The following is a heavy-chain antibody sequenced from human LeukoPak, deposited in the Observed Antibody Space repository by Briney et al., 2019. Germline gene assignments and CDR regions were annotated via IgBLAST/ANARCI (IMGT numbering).Heavy chain of an antibody. CDR2: ISSSSSYI. J-gene: IGHJ5*02. V-gene: IGHV3-21*01. Sequence: GGSLRLSCAASGFTFSSYSMNWVRQAPGKGLEWVSSISSSSSYIYYADSVKGRFTISRDNSKNTLYLQMNSLRAVDTAVYYCARRAGGLARNNWFDPWGQGTLVTVSS. CDR3: ARRAGGLARNNWFDP. D-gene: IGHD3-16*01. CDR1: GFTFSSYS.